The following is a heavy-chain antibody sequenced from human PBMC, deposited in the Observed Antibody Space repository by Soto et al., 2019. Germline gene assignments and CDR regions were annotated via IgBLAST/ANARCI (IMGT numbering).Heavy chain of an antibody. V-gene: IGHV4-4*02. CDR2: IYHSGST. Sequence: TLSLTCAVSGGSIRSSNWWSWVRQPPGKGLEWIGEIYHSGSTNYNPSLKSRVTISVEKSKNQFSLKLSSMTATDTAVYYCAKDRSGIAARLAFDYWGQGTLVTVSS. J-gene: IGHJ4*02. D-gene: IGHD6-6*01. CDR3: AKDRSGIAARLAFDY. CDR1: GGSIRSSNW.